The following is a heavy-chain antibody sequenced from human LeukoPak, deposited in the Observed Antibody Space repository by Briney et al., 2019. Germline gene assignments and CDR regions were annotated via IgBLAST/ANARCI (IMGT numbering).Heavy chain of an antibody. CDR3: VTNGTVTVAGTKFNYFDY. D-gene: IGHD6-19*01. J-gene: IGHJ4*02. CDR1: GGSIRMSTYY. Sequence: PSETLSLTCTVSGGSIRMSTYYWGWIRQPPGKGLEWIGSIYHSGSTHYNPSLRSRVTMSVDTSNNQFTLKVTAVTAADTAVYYCVTNGTVTVAGTKFNYFDYWGQGALVTVSS. V-gene: IGHV4-39*01. CDR2: IYHSGST.